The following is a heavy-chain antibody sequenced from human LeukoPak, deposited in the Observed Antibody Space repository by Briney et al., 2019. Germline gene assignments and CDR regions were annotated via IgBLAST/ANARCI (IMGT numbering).Heavy chain of an antibody. CDR2: INYSGST. J-gene: IGHJ6*03. CDR1: GGSFSGYY. V-gene: IGHV4-59*01. CDR3: ARVGNIVVGDYYYMDV. D-gene: IGHD2-2*01. Sequence: SETLSLTCAVYGGSFSGYYWSWIRQPPGKGLEWIGYINYSGSTNYNPSLKSRVTISVDTSKNQFSLKLTSVSAADTAVYYCARVGNIVVGDYYYMDVWGKGTTVTVSS.